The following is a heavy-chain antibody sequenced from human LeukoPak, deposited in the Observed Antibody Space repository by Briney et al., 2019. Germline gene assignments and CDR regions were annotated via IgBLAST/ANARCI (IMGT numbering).Heavy chain of an antibody. J-gene: IGHJ5*02. CDR1: GGTFSSYA. V-gene: IGHV1-69*05. D-gene: IGHD5-18*01. Sequence: GASVKVSCKASGGTFSSYAISRVRQAPGQGLEWMGGIIPIFGTANYAQKFQGRVTITTDESTSTAYMELSSLRSEDTAVYYCARDLGSYGFEYNWFDPWGQGTLVTVSS. CDR2: IIPIFGTA. CDR3: ARDLGSYGFEYNWFDP.